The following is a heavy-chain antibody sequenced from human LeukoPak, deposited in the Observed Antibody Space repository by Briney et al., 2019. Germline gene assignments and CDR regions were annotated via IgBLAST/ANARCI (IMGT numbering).Heavy chain of an antibody. D-gene: IGHD3-3*01. CDR2: IKQEGSEK. CDR3: ATSFWSDDAFDI. V-gene: IGHV3-7*01. CDR1: GFTFSSHW. J-gene: IGHJ3*02. Sequence: GGSLRLSCAASGFTFSSHWMSWVRQAPGTGLEWVANIKQEGSEKYYVDSVKGRFTISRDNAKNSLYLQMNSLRAEDTAVYYCATSFWSDDAFDIWGQGTMVTVSS.